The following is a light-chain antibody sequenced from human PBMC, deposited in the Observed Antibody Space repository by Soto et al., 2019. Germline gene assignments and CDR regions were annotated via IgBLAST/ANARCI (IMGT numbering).Light chain of an antibody. Sequence: DIQLTQSPSFLSASVGDRVTITCRARQDISSSLAWYQQKPGKAPKLLIYAASTLQGGVTSRFSGSGFETEFNRTNSSQQPEDCATYSCQKLTSYTTVTFGQGKRLEIK. CDR3: QKLTSYTTVT. CDR1: QDISSS. J-gene: IGKJ5*01. V-gene: IGKV1-9*01. CDR2: AAS.